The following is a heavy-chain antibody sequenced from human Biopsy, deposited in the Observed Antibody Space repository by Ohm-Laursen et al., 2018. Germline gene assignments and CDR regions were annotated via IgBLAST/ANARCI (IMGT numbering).Heavy chain of an antibody. CDR1: GGTFSNYG. J-gene: IGHJ1*01. D-gene: IGHD3-9*01. V-gene: IGHV1-69*06. CDR2: NIPILGTG. CDR3: ATKLTGYFHH. Sequence: RISCKAPGGTFSNYGVSWVRQAPGQGLEWLGGNIPILGTGNYAQKFQDRVTVAADTSTSTATMELRSLRSDDTAVYYCATKLTGYFHHWGQGTLVIVSS.